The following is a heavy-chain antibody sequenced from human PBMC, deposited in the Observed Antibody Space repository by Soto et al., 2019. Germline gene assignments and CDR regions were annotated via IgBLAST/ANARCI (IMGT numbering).Heavy chain of an antibody. Sequence: EVQLLESGGGLVKPGGSLRLSCAASGFTFSSYAMSWVRQAPGKGLEWVSAISGSGGSTYYADSVKGRFTISRDNSKNTLYLQMNSLRAEDTAVYYCARVYSSGWRYDAFDIWGQGTMVTVSS. J-gene: IGHJ3*02. CDR2: ISGSGGST. D-gene: IGHD6-19*01. CDR1: GFTFSSYA. V-gene: IGHV3-23*01. CDR3: ARVYSSGWRYDAFDI.